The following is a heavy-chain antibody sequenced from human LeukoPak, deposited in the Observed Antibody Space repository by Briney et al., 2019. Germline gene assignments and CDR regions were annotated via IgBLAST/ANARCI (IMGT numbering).Heavy chain of an antibody. CDR1: GGSISSGSYY. D-gene: IGHD6-19*01. CDR3: ARDWSGWYGGNFDY. V-gene: IGHV4-61*02. CDR2: IYTSGST. J-gene: IGHJ4*02. Sequence: SETLSLTCTVSGGSISSGSYYWSWIRQPAGKGLEWIGRIYTSGSTNYNPSLKSRVTISVDTSKNQFSLKLSSVTAADTAVYYCARDWSGWYGGNFDYWGQGTLVTVSS.